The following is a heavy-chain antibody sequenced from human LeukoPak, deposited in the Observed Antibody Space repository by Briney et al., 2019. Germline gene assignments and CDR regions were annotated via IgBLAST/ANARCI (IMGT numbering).Heavy chain of an antibody. CDR1: GFSLRENW. CDR2: IDEFGRAT. CDR3: TTDLVLGPGSYGH. D-gene: IGHD3-10*01. Sequence: GGSLRLSCAASGFSLRENWMHWVRRAPGQGRVWVSRIDEFGRATFYANSRKGPYTISRDDATNTVYLQMNSLRAADTAIYVCTTDLVLGPGSYGHWGQGTLVTVSA. V-gene: IGHV3-74*01. J-gene: IGHJ1*01.